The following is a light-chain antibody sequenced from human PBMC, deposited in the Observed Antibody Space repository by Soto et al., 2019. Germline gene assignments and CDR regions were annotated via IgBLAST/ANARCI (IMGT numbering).Light chain of an antibody. CDR1: QSVSSSY. J-gene: IGKJ2*01. V-gene: IGKV3-20*01. CDR3: HQYGSSPYT. Sequence: EIALTQSPGTLSLTPGERATLSCRASQSVSSSYLAWYQQKPGQAPRLLIYGASSRATGIPDRFSGSGSGTDFTLTINRLELEDFAVYYCHQYGSSPYTFGQGTKLEI. CDR2: GAS.